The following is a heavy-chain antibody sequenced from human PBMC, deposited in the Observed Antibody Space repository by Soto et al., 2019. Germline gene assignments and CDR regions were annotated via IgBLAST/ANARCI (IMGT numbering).Heavy chain of an antibody. D-gene: IGHD7-27*01. CDR1: GDSVSSDSTG. J-gene: IGHJ4*02. CDR2: TYYRSKWYN. V-gene: IGHV6-1*01. CDR3: ARELGASYFDY. Sequence: QVQLQQSGPGLVRPSQTLSLTCAISGDSVSSDSTGWTWIRQSPSRGLEWLGRTYYRSKWYNDSAVSVRGRITIYPATSKNQFSLHLRSVTPADTAVYYCARELGASYFDYWGQGILVTVSS.